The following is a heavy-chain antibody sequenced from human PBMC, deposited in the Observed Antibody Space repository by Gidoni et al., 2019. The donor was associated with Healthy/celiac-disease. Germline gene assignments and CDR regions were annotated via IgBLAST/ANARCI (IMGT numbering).Heavy chain of an antibody. V-gene: IGHV1-8*01. CDR2: MNPNSGNT. D-gene: IGHD3-16*01. Sequence: QVQLVQSGAEVKKPGASVKVSCKASGYTFTSYAIHWVRQATGQGLEWMGWMNPNSGNTGYAQKFQGRVTMTRNTSISTAYRELSSLRSEDTAVYYCAREFMITVGGAYLIKEGGAFESWGQGTMVTVSS. J-gene: IGHJ3*02. CDR3: AREFMITVGGAYLIKEGGAFES. CDR1: GYTFTSYA.